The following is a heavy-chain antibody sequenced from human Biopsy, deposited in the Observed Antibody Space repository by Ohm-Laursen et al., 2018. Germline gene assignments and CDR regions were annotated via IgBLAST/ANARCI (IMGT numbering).Heavy chain of an antibody. D-gene: IGHD1-26*01. V-gene: IGHV1-69*13. CDR2: IIPIFGIA. Sequence: AASVKVSCKASGGTFSNYAISWVREAPGQGLGWMGGIIPIFGIANYAQKFQGRVTITADESTSTAYMELSSLRSDDTAVYYCARDALGGGSYRFFYWGQGSLVTVSS. J-gene: IGHJ4*02. CDR1: GGTFSNYA. CDR3: ARDALGGGSYRFFY.